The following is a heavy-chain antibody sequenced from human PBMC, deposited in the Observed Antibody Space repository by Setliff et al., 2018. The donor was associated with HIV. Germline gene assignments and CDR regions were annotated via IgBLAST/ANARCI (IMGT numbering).Heavy chain of an antibody. D-gene: IGHD3-22*01. V-gene: IGHV4-39*01. CDR2: IYYSGST. CDR3: ARQAIFGYYDSSGYLDY. J-gene: IGHJ4*02. Sequence: TLSLTCTVSGGSVSGGSYYWGWIRQPPGKGLEWIGSIYYSGSTYYNPSLQSRVTISVDTSKNLFSLRLSSVTASDTAVYYCARQAIFGYYDSSGYLDYWGQGTLVTVSS. CDR1: GGSVSGGSYY.